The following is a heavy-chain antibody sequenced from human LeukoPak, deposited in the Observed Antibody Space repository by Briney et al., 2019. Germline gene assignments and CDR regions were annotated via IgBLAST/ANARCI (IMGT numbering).Heavy chain of an antibody. J-gene: IGHJ6*02. D-gene: IGHD1/OR15-1a*01. CDR1: GFTLSSYW. CDR3: TRDWRNKGLDV. CDR2: IGGDGSRT. Sequence: GGSLRLSCAASGFTLSSYWMHWVRQAPGKGLVWVSCIGGDGSRTGYADSVKGRFTISRDNTRNTLYLQMNGLRAEDTAVYYCTRDWRNKGLDVWGQGTTVTVSS. V-gene: IGHV3-74*01.